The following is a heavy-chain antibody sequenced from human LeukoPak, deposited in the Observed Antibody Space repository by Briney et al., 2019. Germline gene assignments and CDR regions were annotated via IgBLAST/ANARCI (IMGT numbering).Heavy chain of an antibody. CDR2: ISGSGGST. CDR1: GFTFSSYA. V-gene: IGHV3-23*01. CDR3: AKDWHYGESSY. J-gene: IGHJ4*02. Sequence: GGSLRLSCAASGFTFSSYAMSWVRQAPGKGLEWVSAISGSGGSTYYADSVKGRFTTSRDNSKNTLYLQMNSLRAEDTAVYYCAKDWHYGESSYWGQGTLVTVSS. D-gene: IGHD4-17*01.